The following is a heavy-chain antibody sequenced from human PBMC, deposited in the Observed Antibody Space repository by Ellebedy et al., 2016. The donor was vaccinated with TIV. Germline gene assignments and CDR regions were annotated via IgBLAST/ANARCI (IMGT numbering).Heavy chain of an antibody. CDR3: ARDPISGGSGWPGY. Sequence: SETLSLXCTVSGGSISSYYWSWIRQPAGKGLEWIGRIYTSGSTNYNPSLKSRVTMSVDTSKNQFSLKLSSVTAADTAVYYCARDPISGGSGWPGYWGQGTLVTVSS. V-gene: IGHV4-4*07. CDR2: IYTSGST. D-gene: IGHD6-19*01. CDR1: GGSISSYY. J-gene: IGHJ4*02.